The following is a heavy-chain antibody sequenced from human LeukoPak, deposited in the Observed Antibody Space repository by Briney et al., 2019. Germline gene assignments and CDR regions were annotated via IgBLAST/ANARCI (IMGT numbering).Heavy chain of an antibody. J-gene: IGHJ5*02. V-gene: IGHV1-8*03. D-gene: IGHD5-18*01. CDR1: GYTFTSYD. CDR3: ARARKRYGNWFDP. CDR2: MNPNSGNT. Sequence: ASVKVSCEASGYTFTSYDINWVRQATGQGLEWMGWMNPNSGNTGYAQKFQGRVTITRNTFISTAYMELSSLRSEDTAVYYCARARKRYGNWFDPWGQGTLVTVSS.